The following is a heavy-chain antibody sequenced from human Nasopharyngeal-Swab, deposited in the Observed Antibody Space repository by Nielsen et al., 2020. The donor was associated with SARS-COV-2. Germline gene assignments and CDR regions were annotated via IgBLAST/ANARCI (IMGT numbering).Heavy chain of an antibody. V-gene: IGHV3-23*01. J-gene: IGHJ4*02. Sequence: GGSLRLSCAASGFTFSSYAMSWVRQAPGKGLEWVSAISGSGGSKYYADSVKGRFTISRDNSKNTLYLQMNSLRAEDTAVYYCARDRITMVRGVYLDYWGQGTLVTVSS. D-gene: IGHD3-10*01. CDR1: GFTFSSYA. CDR3: ARDRITMVRGVYLDY. CDR2: ISGSGGSK.